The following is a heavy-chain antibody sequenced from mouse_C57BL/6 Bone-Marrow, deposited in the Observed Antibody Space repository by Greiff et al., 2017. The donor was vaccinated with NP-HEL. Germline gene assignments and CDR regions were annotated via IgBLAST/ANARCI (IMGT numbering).Heavy chain of an antibody. CDR2: IYPGDGDT. CDR1: GYAFSSYW. V-gene: IGHV1-80*01. Sequence: QVQLQQSGAELVKPGASVKISCKASGYAFSSYWMNWVKERPGKGLEWIGQIYPGDGDTKYNRKFQGKATLTADKSSSTAYLQVSSLTSEDSAVKFCEKGDYDSSRIGYAMDYWGQGTTVTVSS. D-gene: IGHD1-1*01. J-gene: IGHJ4*01. CDR3: EKGDYDSSRIGYAMDY.